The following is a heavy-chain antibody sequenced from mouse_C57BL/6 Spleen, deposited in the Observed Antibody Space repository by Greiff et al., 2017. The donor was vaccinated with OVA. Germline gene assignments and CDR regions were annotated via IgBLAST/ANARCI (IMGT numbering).Heavy chain of an antibody. CDR1: GFTFSSYA. Sequence: EVKLMESGGGLVKPGGSLKLSCAASGFTFSSYAMSWVRQTPEKRLEWVATISDGGSYTYYPDNVKGRFTISRDNAKNNLYLQMSHLKSEDTAMYYCARGGGAEGNYGWFAYWGQGTLVTVSA. CDR2: ISDGGSYT. D-gene: IGHD2-1*01. CDR3: ARGGGAEGNYGWFAY. J-gene: IGHJ3*01. V-gene: IGHV5-4*03.